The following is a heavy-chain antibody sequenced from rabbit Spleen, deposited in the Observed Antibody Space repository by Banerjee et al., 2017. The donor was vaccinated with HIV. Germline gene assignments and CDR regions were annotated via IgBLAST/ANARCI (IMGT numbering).Heavy chain of an antibody. CDR3: ARDLADVIGWNLDL. V-gene: IGHV1S45*01. CDR2: MNTISGNA. J-gene: IGHJ4*01. CDR1: GFSCYYKCV. Sequence: QEQLEESGGGLVKPEGSLTLTCKASGFSCYYKCVMCWVHQAPGKGLQWIGCMNTISGNAVYATWAKGRFPISSTSSTTVALRMTSLTAADTATYFCARDLADVIGWNLDLWGPGTLVTVS. D-gene: IGHD1-1*01.